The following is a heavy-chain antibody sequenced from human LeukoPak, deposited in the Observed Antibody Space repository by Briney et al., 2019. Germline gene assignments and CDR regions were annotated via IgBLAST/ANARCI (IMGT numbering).Heavy chain of an antibody. CDR2: IYYSGST. Sequence: SETLSLTCTVSGGSISSSSYYWGWIRQPPGKGLEWIGSIYYSGSTYYNPSLKSRVTISVDTSKNQFSLKLSSVTAADTAVYYCASLWRLGGDYWGQGTLVTVSS. CDR1: GGSISSSSYY. D-gene: IGHD3-16*01. J-gene: IGHJ4*02. V-gene: IGHV4-39*07. CDR3: ASLWRLGGDY.